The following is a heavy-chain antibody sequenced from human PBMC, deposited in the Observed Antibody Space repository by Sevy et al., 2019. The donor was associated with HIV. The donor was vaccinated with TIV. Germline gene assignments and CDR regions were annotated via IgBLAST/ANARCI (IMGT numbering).Heavy chain of an antibody. Sequence: GGSLRLSCAGSGFSITSYWMHWVRQAPGKGLVWVSRMNEDGSVTNHADSVRGRFTISRDNAKNTLYLQMNSLRVEDTAVYYCVKDFGGPTDYWGQGTLVTVPS. CDR2: MNEDGSVT. V-gene: IGHV3-74*01. J-gene: IGHJ4*02. CDR1: GFSITSYW. D-gene: IGHD3-16*01. CDR3: VKDFGGPTDY.